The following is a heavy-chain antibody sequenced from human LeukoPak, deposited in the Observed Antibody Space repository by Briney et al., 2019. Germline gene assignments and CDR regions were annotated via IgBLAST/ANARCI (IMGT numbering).Heavy chain of an antibody. CDR2: IYYSGST. CDR3: ARARYSGSLSYYFDY. V-gene: IGHV4-39*07. D-gene: IGHD1-26*01. CDR1: GGSISSSSYY. J-gene: IGHJ4*02. Sequence: SETLSLTCSVSGGSISSSSYYWGWIRQPPGKGLERIGSIYYSGSTYYNPSLKSRVTISVDTSKNQFSLKLSSVTAADTAVYYCARARYSGSLSYYFDYWGQGTLVTVSS.